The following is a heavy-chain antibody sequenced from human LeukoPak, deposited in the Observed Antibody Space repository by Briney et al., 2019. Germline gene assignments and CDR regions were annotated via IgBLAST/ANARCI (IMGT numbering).Heavy chain of an antibody. Sequence: GRSLRLSCAASGFTFSSYAMHWVRQAPGKGLEWVAVISYEGSSKYYADSVKGRFTISRDNSKNTLYLQVNSLRAEDTAVYYCARDGTDTAMVTGYFDYWGQGTLVTVSS. CDR3: ARDGTDTAMVTGYFDY. D-gene: IGHD5-18*01. CDR2: ISYEGSSK. V-gene: IGHV3-30-3*01. J-gene: IGHJ4*02. CDR1: GFTFSSYA.